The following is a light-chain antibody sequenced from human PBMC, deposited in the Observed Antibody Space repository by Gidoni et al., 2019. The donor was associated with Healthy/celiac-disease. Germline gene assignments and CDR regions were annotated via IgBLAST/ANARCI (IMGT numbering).Light chain of an antibody. CDR3: QSADSSGTFVV. V-gene: IGLV3-25*03. CDR2: KDS. J-gene: IGLJ2*01. CDR1: ALPKQY. Sequence: SYEQTQPHSVSVSPGQTARITCSGDALPKQYAYWYQQKPGQAPVLVIYKDSERPSGIPERFSGSSSGTTVTLTIRGVQAEDEADYYCQSADSSGTFVVFGGGTKLTVL.